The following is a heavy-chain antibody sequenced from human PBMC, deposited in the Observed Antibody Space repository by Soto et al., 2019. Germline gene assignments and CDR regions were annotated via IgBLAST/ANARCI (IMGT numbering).Heavy chain of an antibody. CDR1: GGSISRGGYY. CDR2: IYYSGST. Sequence: TLSLTCTVSGGSISRGGYYWSWIRQHPGKGLEWIGYIYYSGSTYYNPSLKSRVTISVDTSKNQFSLKLSSVTAADTAVYYCARTYYYDSSDINWGQGTLVTVSS. J-gene: IGHJ4*02. CDR3: ARTYYYDSSDIN. D-gene: IGHD3-22*01. V-gene: IGHV4-31*02.